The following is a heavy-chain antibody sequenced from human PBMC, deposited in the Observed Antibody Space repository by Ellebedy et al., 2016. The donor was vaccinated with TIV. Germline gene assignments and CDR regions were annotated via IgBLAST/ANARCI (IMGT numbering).Heavy chain of an antibody. J-gene: IGHJ5*01. V-gene: IGHV3-7*01. Sequence: GESLKISCAASGFSFRSYWMSWVRQAPGKGLEWVANIYQDGSEKYYVDSAEGRFTISRDNAKNELYLQMKSLRVEDTAVYYCARRGSYGDYAVHVNSWFDSWGQGTPVSVSP. D-gene: IGHD4-17*01. CDR3: ARRGSYGDYAVHVNSWFDS. CDR2: IYQDGSEK. CDR1: GFSFRSYW.